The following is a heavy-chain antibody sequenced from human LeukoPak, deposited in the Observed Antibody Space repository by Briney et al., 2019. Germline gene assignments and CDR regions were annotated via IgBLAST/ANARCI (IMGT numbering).Heavy chain of an antibody. J-gene: IGHJ4*02. CDR1: GFTFSSYW. V-gene: IGHV3-23*01. D-gene: IGHD6-19*01. Sequence: PGGSLRLSCAASGFTFSSYWMTWVRQAPGKGLEWVSAISGSGGSTYYADSVKGRFTISRDNSKNTLYLQMNSLRAEDTAVYYCAKVSSGWSPPHFDYWGQGTLVTVSS. CDR2: ISGSGGST. CDR3: AKVSSGWSPPHFDY.